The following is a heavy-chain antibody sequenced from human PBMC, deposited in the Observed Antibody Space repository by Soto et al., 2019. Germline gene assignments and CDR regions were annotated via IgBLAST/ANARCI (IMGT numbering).Heavy chain of an antibody. Sequence: GGSLRLSCAASGFTFDDYTMHWVRQAPGKGLEWVSLISWDGGSTYYADSVKGRFTISRDNSKNSLYLQMNSLRTEDTALYYCAKDVNYSSSSGYFQHWGQGTLVTVSS. J-gene: IGHJ1*01. V-gene: IGHV3-43*01. CDR2: ISWDGGST. CDR3: AKDVNYSSSSGYFQH. CDR1: GFTFDDYT. D-gene: IGHD6-6*01.